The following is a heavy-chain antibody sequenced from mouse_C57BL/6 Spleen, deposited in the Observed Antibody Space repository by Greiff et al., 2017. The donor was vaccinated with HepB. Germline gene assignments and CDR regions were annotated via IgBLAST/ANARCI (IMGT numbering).Heavy chain of an antibody. CDR3: ARRGYGSSYDWYFDV. J-gene: IGHJ1*03. D-gene: IGHD1-1*01. V-gene: IGHV15-2*01. CDR2: ILPSIGRT. CDR1: DSEVFPIAY. Sequence: QVQLQQSGSELRSPGSSVKLSCKDFDSEVFPIAYMSWVRQKPGHGFEWIGGILPSIGRTIYGDKFEDKATLDADTLSNTAYLELNSLTSEDSAIYYCARRGYGSSYDWYFDVWGTGTTVTVSS.